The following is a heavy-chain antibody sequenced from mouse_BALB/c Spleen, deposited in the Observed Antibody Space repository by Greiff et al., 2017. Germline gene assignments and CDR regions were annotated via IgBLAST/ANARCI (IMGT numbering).Heavy chain of an antibody. J-gene: IGHJ4*01. Sequence: VKLQQSGAELVRPGTSVKVSCKASGYAFTNYLIEWVKQRPGQGLEWIGVINPGSGGTNYNEKFKGKATLTADKSSSTAYMQLSSLTSDDSAVYFCARRLRYYAMDYWGQGTSVTVSS. D-gene: IGHD2-2*01. CDR1: GYAFTNYL. CDR3: ARRLRYYAMDY. CDR2: INPGSGGT. V-gene: IGHV1-54*01.